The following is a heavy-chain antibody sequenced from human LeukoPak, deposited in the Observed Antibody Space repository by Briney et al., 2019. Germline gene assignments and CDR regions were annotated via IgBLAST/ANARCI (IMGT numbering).Heavy chain of an antibody. D-gene: IGHD5-18*01. CDR1: GGSISSYY. V-gene: IGHV4-59*01. J-gene: IGHJ4*02. Sequence: SETLSLTCTVSGGSISSYYWSLIRQPPGKGLEWIGYIYYSGSTNYNPSLKSRVTISVDTSKNQFSLKLSSVTAADTAVYYCARTAVDTAHDYWGQGTLVTVSS. CDR2: IYYSGST. CDR3: ARTAVDTAHDY.